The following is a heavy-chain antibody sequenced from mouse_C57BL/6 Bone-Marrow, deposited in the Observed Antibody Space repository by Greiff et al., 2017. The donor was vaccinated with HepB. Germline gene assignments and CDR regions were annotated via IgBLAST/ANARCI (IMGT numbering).Heavy chain of an antibody. CDR1: GYTFTSYW. CDR2: IDPSDSYT. J-gene: IGHJ2*01. Sequence: QVQLQQSGAELVKPGASVKLSCKASGYTFTSYWMQWVKQRPGQGLEWIGEIDPSDSYTNYNQKFKGKATLTVDTSSSTAYMQLSSLTSEDSAVYYCAREGDFDYWGQGTTLTVSS. V-gene: IGHV1-50*01. CDR3: AREGDFDY.